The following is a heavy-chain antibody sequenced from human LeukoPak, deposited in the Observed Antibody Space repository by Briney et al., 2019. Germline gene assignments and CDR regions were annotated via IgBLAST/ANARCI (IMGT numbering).Heavy chain of an antibody. V-gene: IGHV3-30-3*01. CDR1: GFTFSSYA. J-gene: IGHJ3*02. CDR2: ISYDGSNK. Sequence: GGSLRLSCAASGFTFSSYAMHWVRQAPGKGLEWVAVISYDGSNKYYADSAEGRSTISRDNSKNTLYLQMNSLRAEDTAVYYCTKDHLSSTSPYDAFDTWGQGTMVTVSS. D-gene: IGHD2-2*01. CDR3: TKDHLSSTSPYDAFDT.